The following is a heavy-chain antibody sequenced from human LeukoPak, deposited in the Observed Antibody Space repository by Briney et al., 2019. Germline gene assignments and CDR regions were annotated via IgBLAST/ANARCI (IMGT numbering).Heavy chain of an antibody. V-gene: IGHV3-30*18. J-gene: IGHJ5*02. Sequence: PGGSLRLSCATSGFTFSNFGIHWVRQAPGKGLEWVSGISHDGGDKFYADSVKGRFTISRQNSKNTVYLQMSSLRIDDTAVYYCAKDLKGYDESWGQGTLVTVSS. CDR1: GFTFSNFG. CDR2: ISHDGGDK. D-gene: IGHD3-3*01. CDR3: AKDLKGYDES.